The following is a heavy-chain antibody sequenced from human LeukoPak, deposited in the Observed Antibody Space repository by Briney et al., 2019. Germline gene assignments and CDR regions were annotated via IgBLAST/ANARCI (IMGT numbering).Heavy chain of an antibody. Sequence: PSETLSLTCTVSGGSISSYYWSWIRQPPGKGLEWMGYIYYSGSTNYNPSLKSRVTISVDTSKNQFSLKLSSVTAADTAVYYCARDADYGDYRWFDPWGQGTLVTVSS. V-gene: IGHV4-59*01. D-gene: IGHD4-17*01. CDR1: GGSISSYY. J-gene: IGHJ5*02. CDR2: IYYSGST. CDR3: ARDADYGDYRWFDP.